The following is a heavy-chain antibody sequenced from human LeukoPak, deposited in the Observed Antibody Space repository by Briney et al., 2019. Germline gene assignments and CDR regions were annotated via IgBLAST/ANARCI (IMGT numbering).Heavy chain of an antibody. Sequence: ASVKVSCKASGGTFSSYAISWVRQATGQGLEWMGWMNPNSGNTGYAQKFQGRVTITRNTSISTAYMELSSLRSEDTAVYYCARVPITYYYDSSGYFPWDYWGQGTLVTVSS. CDR1: GGTFSSYA. CDR3: ARVPITYYYDSSGYFPWDY. J-gene: IGHJ4*02. V-gene: IGHV1-8*03. CDR2: MNPNSGNT. D-gene: IGHD3-22*01.